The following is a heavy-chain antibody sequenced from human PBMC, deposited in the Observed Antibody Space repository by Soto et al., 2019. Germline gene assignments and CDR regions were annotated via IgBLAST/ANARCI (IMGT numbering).Heavy chain of an antibody. Sequence: GGSLRLSCAASGFTVSSNYMSWVRQAPGKGLEWVSVIYSGGSTYYADSVKGRFTISRDNSKNTPYLQMNSLRAEDTAVYYCARSYCGGDCPQDYYGMDVWGQGTTVTVSS. D-gene: IGHD2-21*02. CDR3: ARSYCGGDCPQDYYGMDV. CDR2: IYSGGST. J-gene: IGHJ6*02. CDR1: GFTVSSNY. V-gene: IGHV3-53*01.